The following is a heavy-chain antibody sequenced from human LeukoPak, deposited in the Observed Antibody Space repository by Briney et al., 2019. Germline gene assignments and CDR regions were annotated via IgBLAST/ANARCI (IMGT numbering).Heavy chain of an antibody. Sequence: GGSLRLSCAASGFTFSNAWMSWVRQAPGKGLEWVGRIKSKTDGGTTDYAAPVKGRFTISRDDSKNTLYLQMNSLKTEDTAVYYCTTVPHYDFWSGYYYPFDYWGQGTLVTVSS. D-gene: IGHD3-3*01. CDR1: GFTFSNAW. V-gene: IGHV3-15*01. CDR2: IKSKTDGGTT. CDR3: TTVPHYDFWSGYYYPFDY. J-gene: IGHJ4*02.